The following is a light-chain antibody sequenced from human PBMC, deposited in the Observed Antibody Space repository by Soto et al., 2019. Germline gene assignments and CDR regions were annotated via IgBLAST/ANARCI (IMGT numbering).Light chain of an antibody. CDR1: SNDVGGYNY. Sequence: QSALTQPASVSGSPGQSITISCTGTSNDVGGYNYVSWYQQQPGKAPKLIIYEVSHRPSGISNRFSGSKSGNTASLTISGLHVEDEADYYCSSHSATSNYVFGTGTKLT. CDR3: SSHSATSNYV. V-gene: IGLV2-14*01. J-gene: IGLJ1*01. CDR2: EVS.